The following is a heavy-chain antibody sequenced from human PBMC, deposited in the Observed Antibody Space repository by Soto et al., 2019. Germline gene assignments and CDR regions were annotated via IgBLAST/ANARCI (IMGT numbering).Heavy chain of an antibody. V-gene: IGHV3-74*01. J-gene: IGHJ4*02. CDR1: GFTFSSYW. D-gene: IGHD6-19*01. CDR2: INGDGSST. Sequence: EVQLVESGGGLVQQGGSLRLSCAASGFTFSSYWMHWVRQVPGKGLVWVSRINGDGSSTSYADSVKGRVTITRDNAKNTVYLQMNSLRAEDTAVYYSARAGYSSGWYYFDYWGQRALVTASS. CDR3: ARAGYSSGWYYFDY.